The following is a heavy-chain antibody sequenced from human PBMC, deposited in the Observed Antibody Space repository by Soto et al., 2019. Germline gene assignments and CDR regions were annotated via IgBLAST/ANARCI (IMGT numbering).Heavy chain of an antibody. J-gene: IGHJ5*02. CDR3: ARMATSGTLNWFDP. Sequence: GSVKVSRKASGYPFTNYDISWVRQAIGQGLEWMGWMNPNSANTGYAQKFQGRVSMTRDTSINTAYMELSSLRSDDTAIYYCARMATSGTLNWFDPWGQGTLVTVSS. V-gene: IGHV1-8*01. CDR1: GYPFTNYD. D-gene: IGHD1-26*01. CDR2: MNPNSANT.